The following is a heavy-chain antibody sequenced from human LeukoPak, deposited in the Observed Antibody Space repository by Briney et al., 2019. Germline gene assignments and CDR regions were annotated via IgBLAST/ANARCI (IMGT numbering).Heavy chain of an antibody. CDR2: IYYSGST. CDR1: GGSISSYY. CDR3: AREPRGSGSYYNGGFDY. J-gene: IGHJ4*02. V-gene: IGHV4-59*01. Sequence: PSETLSLTCTVSGGSISSYYWSWIRQPPGKGLEWIGYIYYSGSTNYNPSLKSRVTISADTSKNQFSLKLSSVTAADTAVYYCAREPRGSGSYYNGGFDYWGQGTLVTVSS. D-gene: IGHD3-10*01.